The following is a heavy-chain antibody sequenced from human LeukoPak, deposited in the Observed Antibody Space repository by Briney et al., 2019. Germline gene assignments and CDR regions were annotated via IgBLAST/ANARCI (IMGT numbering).Heavy chain of an antibody. CDR3: AKGVVSGYYTFGDYYYYYYMDL. V-gene: IGHV3-30*02. J-gene: IGHJ6*03. CDR2: IPYAGTNK. Sequence: GGSLRLSCAASGFTFNSYGMHWVRQAPGKGLEWVAFIPYAGTNKYYADSVKGRFTISRDNSKNTLYLVMNSLRAEDTAVYYCAKGVVSGYYTFGDYYYYYYMDLWGKGTTVTISS. CDR1: GFTFNSYG. D-gene: IGHD3-3*01.